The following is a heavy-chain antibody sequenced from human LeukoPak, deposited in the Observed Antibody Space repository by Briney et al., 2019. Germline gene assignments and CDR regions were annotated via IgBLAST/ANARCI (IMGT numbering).Heavy chain of an antibody. D-gene: IGHD2-2*01. J-gene: IGHJ5*02. CDR3: ARDARYCSSTSCPGYWFDP. CDR2: IYTSGST. Sequence: PSETLSLTCTVSGGSISSYYWSWIRQPAGKGLEWIGRIYTSGSTNYNPSLKSRVTMSVDTSKNQFSLKLSSVTAADTAVYYCARDARYCSSTSCPGYWFDPWGQGTLVTVSS. V-gene: IGHV4-4*07. CDR1: GGSISSYY.